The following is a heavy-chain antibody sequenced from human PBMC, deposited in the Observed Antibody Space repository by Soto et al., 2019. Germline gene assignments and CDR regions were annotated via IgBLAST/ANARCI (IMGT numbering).Heavy chain of an antibody. Sequence: SVTVACQASGRSFSSYPISWVRQAHGHRLDWMGGIIPILCTANYAQKFHGRVTITADESTSKAYMELSSLRSEDTAVYYGAREESGGWCHWGQSTRVTASS. J-gene: IGHJ1*01. V-gene: IGHV1-69*13. CDR1: GRSFSSYP. CDR2: IIPILCTA. D-gene: IGHD6-19*01. CDR3: AREESGGWCH.